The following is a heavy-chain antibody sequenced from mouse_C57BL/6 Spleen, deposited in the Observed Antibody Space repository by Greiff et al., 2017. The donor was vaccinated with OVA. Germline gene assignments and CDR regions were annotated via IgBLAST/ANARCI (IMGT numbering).Heavy chain of an antibody. D-gene: IGHD2-4*01. V-gene: IGHV1-61*01. CDR3: ARSDDYDGDWYFDV. CDR2: IYPSDSET. Sequence: QVQLQQPGAELVRPGSSVKLSCKASGYTFTSYWMEWVKQRPGQGLEWIGNIYPSDSETHYNQKFKDKATLTVDKSSSTAYMQLSSLTSEDSAVYYCARSDDYDGDWYFDVWGTGTTVTVSS. CDR1: GYTFTSYW. J-gene: IGHJ1*03.